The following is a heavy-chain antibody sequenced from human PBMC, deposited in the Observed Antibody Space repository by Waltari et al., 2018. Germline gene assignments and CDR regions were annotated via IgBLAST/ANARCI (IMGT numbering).Heavy chain of an antibody. J-gene: IGHJ4*02. D-gene: IGHD3-22*01. CDR1: GFTCDDYA. CDR2: ISWDGGST. CDR3: AKDMSKEGYYDSSDY. Sequence: EVQLVESGGVVVQPGGSLRRSCAASGFTCDDYAMHLFRPAPGKGLEWVSLISWDGGSTYYADSVKGRFTISRDNSKNSLYLQMNSLRAEDTALYYCAKDMSKEGYYDSSDYWGQGTLVTVSS. V-gene: IGHV3-43D*03.